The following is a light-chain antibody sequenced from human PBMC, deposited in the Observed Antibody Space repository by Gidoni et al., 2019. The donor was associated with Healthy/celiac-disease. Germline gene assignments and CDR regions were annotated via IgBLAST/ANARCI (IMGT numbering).Light chain of an antibody. CDR3: QSYDSSTAWV. CDR2: EDN. J-gene: IGLJ3*02. Sequence: NFMLTQPHSVSESPGKTVTISCTRSSGSIASNYVPWYQQRPGSAPTTVIYEDNQRPSGVPDRFSGSIDSSSNSASLTISGLKTEDEADYYCQSYDSSTAWVFGGGTKLTVL. CDR1: SGSIASNY. V-gene: IGLV6-57*04.